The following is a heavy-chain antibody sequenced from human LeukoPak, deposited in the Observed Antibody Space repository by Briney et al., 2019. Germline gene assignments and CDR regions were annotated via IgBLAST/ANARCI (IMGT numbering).Heavy chain of an antibody. CDR3: AKGPEAYVWGSYRDY. D-gene: IGHD3-16*02. J-gene: IGHJ4*02. V-gene: IGHV3-23*01. CDR1: GFTFSSYA. Sequence: PGGSLRLSCAASGFTFSSYAMSWVRQAPGKGLEGVSAISGSGGSTYYADSVKGRFTISRDNSKNTLYLQMNSLGAEDTAVYYCAKGPEAYVWGSYRDYWGQGTLVTVSS. CDR2: ISGSGGST.